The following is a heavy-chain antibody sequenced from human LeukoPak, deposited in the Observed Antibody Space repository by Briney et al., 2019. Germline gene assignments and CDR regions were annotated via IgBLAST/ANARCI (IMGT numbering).Heavy chain of an antibody. Sequence: ASETLSLTCAVYGRSFSGYYWSWIRQPAGKGLEWIGRIYTSGSTNYNPSLKGRVTISVDTSKNQFSLKLSAVTAADTTVYYCARAQCCPGTPDYWGQGTLVTVSS. J-gene: IGHJ4*02. CDR2: IYTSGST. CDR3: ARAQCCPGTPDY. V-gene: IGHV4-59*10. D-gene: IGHD2-15*01. CDR1: GRSFSGYY.